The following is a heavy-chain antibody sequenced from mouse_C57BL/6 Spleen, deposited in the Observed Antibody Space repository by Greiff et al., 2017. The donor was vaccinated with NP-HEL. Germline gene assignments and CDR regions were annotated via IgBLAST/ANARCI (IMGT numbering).Heavy chain of an antibody. Sequence: VQLQQPGAELVKPGASVKLSCKASGYTFTSYWMHWVKQRPGQGLEWIGMIHPNSGSTNYNEKFKSKATLTVDKSSSTAYMQLSSLTSEDSAVYYCARESPNYAMDYWGQGTSVTVSS. CDR2: IHPNSGST. J-gene: IGHJ4*01. CDR3: ARESPNYAMDY. CDR1: GYTFTSYW. V-gene: IGHV1-64*01.